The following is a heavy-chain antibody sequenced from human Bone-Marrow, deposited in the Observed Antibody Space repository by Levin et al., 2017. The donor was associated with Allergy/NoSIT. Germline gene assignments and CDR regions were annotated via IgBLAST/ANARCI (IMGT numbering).Heavy chain of an antibody. J-gene: IGHJ4*02. CDR2: IKLTSDGGTT. V-gene: IGHV3-15*07. CDR3: MTNSVWEAP. CDR1: GFTFSGAW. Sequence: GGSLRLSCAASGFTFSGAWMNWVRQAPGKGLEWVGRIKLTSDGGTTHYAAPVEGRFTISRDDSRNTLYLQMNSLRTEDTAVYYCMTNSVWEAPWGQGTLVTVSS. D-gene: IGHD1-26*01.